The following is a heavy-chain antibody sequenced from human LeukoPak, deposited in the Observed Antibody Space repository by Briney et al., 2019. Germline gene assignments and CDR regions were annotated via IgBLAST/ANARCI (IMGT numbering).Heavy chain of an antibody. Sequence: ASVKVSCKASGYTFTGYYMHWVRQAPGQGLEWMGWINPNSGGTNYAQKFQGRVTMTRDTSISTAYMELSRLRSDDTAVYYCARVVDTAMVSPWIIGSWGQGTLVTVSS. V-gene: IGHV1-2*02. CDR1: GYTFTGYY. CDR3: ARVVDTAMVSPWIIGS. CDR2: INPNSGGT. J-gene: IGHJ4*02. D-gene: IGHD5-18*01.